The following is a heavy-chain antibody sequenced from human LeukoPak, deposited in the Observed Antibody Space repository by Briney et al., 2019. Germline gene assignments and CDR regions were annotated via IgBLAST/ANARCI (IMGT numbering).Heavy chain of an antibody. J-gene: IGHJ6*03. D-gene: IGHD6-6*01. CDR2: ISACNGNT. Sequence: ASVKVSCKASGYTFTSYGISWVRQAPGQGLEWMGWISACNGNTNYAQKLQGRVTMTTDTSTSTAYMELRSLRSDDTAVYYCARDLPEGSSSAYYYYYYYMDVWGKGTTVTVSS. CDR1: GYTFTSYG. V-gene: IGHV1-18*01. CDR3: ARDLPEGSSSAYYYYYYYMDV.